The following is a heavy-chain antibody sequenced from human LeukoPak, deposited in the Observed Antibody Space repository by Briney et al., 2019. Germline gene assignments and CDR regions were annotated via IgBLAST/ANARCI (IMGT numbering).Heavy chain of an antibody. J-gene: IGHJ4*02. CDR1: GFTFSSYG. Sequence: GGSLRLFCAASGFTFSSYGMHWVRQAPGKGLEWVAFIRYDGSNKYYADSVKGRFTISRDNSKNTLYLQMNSLRAEDTAVYYCAKGTRGYSYGEGFDYWGQGTLVTVSS. D-gene: IGHD5-18*01. CDR2: IRYDGSNK. CDR3: AKGTRGYSYGEGFDY. V-gene: IGHV3-30*02.